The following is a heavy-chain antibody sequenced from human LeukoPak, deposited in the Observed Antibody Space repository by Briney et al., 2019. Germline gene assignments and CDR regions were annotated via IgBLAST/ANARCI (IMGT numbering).Heavy chain of an antibody. D-gene: IGHD2-2*01. Sequence: GGSLRLSCAASGFTFDDYAMHWVRQAPGKGLEWVSGISWNSGSIGYADSVKGRFTISRDNSKNTLYLQMNSLRAEDTAVYYCANPGIVRVWWRVVPASEAFDIWGQGTMVTVSS. J-gene: IGHJ3*02. CDR1: GFTFDDYA. CDR2: ISWNSGSI. CDR3: ANPGIVRVWWRVVPASEAFDI. V-gene: IGHV3-9*01.